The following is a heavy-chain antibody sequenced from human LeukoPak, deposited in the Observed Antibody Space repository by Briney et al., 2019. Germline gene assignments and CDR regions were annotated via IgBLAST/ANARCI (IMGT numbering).Heavy chain of an antibody. J-gene: IGHJ4*02. Sequence: GGSLRLSCAASGFTFTNYWMSWVRQAPGKGLECVANIKQDGSEKYYVTSVKGRFTISRDNAKNSLYLQMNSLRAEDTAIYYCAREDDWNYEDYWGQGTLVTVSS. V-gene: IGHV3-7*01. CDR3: AREDDWNYEDY. D-gene: IGHD1-7*01. CDR2: IKQDGSEK. CDR1: GFTFTNYW.